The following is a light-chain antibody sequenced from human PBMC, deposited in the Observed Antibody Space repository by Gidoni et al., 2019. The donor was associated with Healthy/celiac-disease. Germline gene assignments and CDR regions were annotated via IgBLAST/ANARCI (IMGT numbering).Light chain of an antibody. V-gene: IGLV1-40*01. J-gene: IGLJ1*01. CDR2: GNS. CDR1: SSNIGAGYD. CDR3: QSYDSSLSAFYV. Sequence: QSVLTQPPSVSGAPGQRVTISCTGSSSNIGAGYDVPWYQQLPGTAPKLLIYGNSNRPSGVPDRFSDSKSGTSASLAITGLQAEDEADYYCQSYDSSLSAFYVFGTGTKVTVL.